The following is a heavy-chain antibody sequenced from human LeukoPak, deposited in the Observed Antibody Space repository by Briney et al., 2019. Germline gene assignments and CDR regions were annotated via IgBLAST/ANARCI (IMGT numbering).Heavy chain of an antibody. V-gene: IGHV1-46*01. CDR2: INPSGGST. J-gene: IGHJ4*02. CDR3: ARDHYDYVWGSYRYTLDY. CDR1: GYTFTSYY. Sequence: ASVKVSCKASGYTFTSYYMHWVRQAPGQGLEWMGIINPSGGSTSYAQKFQGRVTMTRDTSTGTVYMELSSLRSEDTAVYYCARDHYDYVWGSYRYTLDYWGQGTLVTVSS. D-gene: IGHD3-16*02.